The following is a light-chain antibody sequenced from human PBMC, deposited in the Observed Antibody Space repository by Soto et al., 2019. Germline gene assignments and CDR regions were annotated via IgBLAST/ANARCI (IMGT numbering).Light chain of an antibody. CDR3: LSYTSSGTYV. V-gene: IGLV2-14*01. Sequence: QSVLTQPASVSGSPGQSITISCTGTSSAVGNYKYVSWYQQHPGKAPKLIIYEVSNRPSGVSDRFSGSKSGNTASLTISGLQAEDETDYYCLSYTSSGTYVFGTGTKVTVL. J-gene: IGLJ1*01. CDR2: EVS. CDR1: SSAVGNYKY.